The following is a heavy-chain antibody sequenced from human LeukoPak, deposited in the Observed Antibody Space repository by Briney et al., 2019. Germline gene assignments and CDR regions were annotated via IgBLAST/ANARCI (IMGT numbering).Heavy chain of an antibody. CDR3: ARVSQGGSYSNYYYYYMDV. D-gene: IGHD1-26*01. Sequence: GASVKVSCKASGYTFTSYGISWVRQAPGQGLEWMGWISAYNGNTNYAQKLQGRVTMTTDTSTSTAYMELRSLRSDDTAVYYCARVSQGGSYSNYYYYYMDVWGEGTTVTISS. CDR2: ISAYNGNT. V-gene: IGHV1-18*01. CDR1: GYTFTSYG. J-gene: IGHJ6*03.